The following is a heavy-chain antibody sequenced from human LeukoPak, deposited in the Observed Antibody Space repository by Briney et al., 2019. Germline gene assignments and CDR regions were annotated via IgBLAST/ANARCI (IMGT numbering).Heavy chain of an antibody. CDR2: IIPIFGIA. V-gene: IGHV1-69*04. D-gene: IGHD1-26*01. Sequence: SVKVSCKASGGTFSSYAISWVRQAPGQGLEWMGRIIPIFGIANYAQKFQDRVTITADKSTSTAYMELSSLRSEDTAVYYCARTLGVGASDYWGQGTLVTVSS. CDR1: GGTFSSYA. CDR3: ARTLGVGASDY. J-gene: IGHJ4*02.